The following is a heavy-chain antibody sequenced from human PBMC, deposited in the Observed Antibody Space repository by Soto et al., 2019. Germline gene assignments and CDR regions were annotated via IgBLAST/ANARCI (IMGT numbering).Heavy chain of an antibody. Sequence: QVQLVESGGGVVQPGRSLRLSCAASGFTFSSYGMHWVRQAPGKGLEWVAVISYDGSNKYYADSVKGRFTISRDNSKNTLYLQMNSLRAEDTAVYYCAKEGWVTAYYYYYGMDVW. J-gene: IGHJ6*01. CDR1: GFTFSSYG. V-gene: IGHV3-30*18. CDR3: AKEGWVTAYYYYYGMDV. CDR2: ISYDGSNK. D-gene: IGHD2-21*02.